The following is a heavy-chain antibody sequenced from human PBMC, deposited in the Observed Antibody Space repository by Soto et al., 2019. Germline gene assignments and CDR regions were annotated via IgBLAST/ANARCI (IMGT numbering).Heavy chain of an antibody. D-gene: IGHD4-17*01. V-gene: IGHV1-18*01. Sequence: QVHLVQSGAEVKKPGASVKVSCKASGYIFSSYAVTWVRQAPGQGLEWMGWNSAYTGDTNYTQNLQDRVTMTTDTSTNTAYMELRDLRYDDTAVYYCARLGTVRTYFDYWGQGNLITVSS. CDR2: NSAYTGDT. CDR1: GYIFSSYA. CDR3: ARLGTVRTYFDY. J-gene: IGHJ4*02.